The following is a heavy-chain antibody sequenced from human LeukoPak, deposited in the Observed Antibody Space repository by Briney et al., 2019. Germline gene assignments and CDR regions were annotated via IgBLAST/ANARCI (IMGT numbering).Heavy chain of an antibody. CDR2: IDSSGGYM. CDR1: GFTFSSYA. Sequence: GGSLRLSCAASGFTFSSYAMSWVRQAPGKGLVWVSSIDSSGGYMFYADSVKGRFIISRDNAKDSLYLQMNSLRVEDTAVYYCLRGDRRDYWGQGTLVTVSS. J-gene: IGHJ4*02. CDR3: LRGDRRDY. V-gene: IGHV3-21*06.